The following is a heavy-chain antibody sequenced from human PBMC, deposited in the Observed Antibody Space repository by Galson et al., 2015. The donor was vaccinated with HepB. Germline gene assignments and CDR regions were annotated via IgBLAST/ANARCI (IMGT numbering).Heavy chain of an antibody. V-gene: IGHV3-30*03. J-gene: IGHJ4*02. CDR3: ARENILLVPPAACFDY. CDR1: GFTFSHHA. Sequence: SLRLSCAASGFTFSHHAMTWVRQAPGKGLEWVAVVSQGATVQYYADSVKGRFTISRDDSRNMLFLQMNRLRADDTAVYYCARENILLVPPAACFDYWGQGTLVIVSS. CDR2: VSQGATVQ. D-gene: IGHD2-2*01.